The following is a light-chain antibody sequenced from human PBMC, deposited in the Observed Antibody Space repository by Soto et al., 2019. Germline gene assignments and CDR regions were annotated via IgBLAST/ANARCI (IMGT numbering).Light chain of an antibody. V-gene: IGKV3-20*01. J-gene: IGKJ3*01. CDR1: QTVSNSY. Sequence: ETVLTQSPGSLSLSLGDRATLSCRASQTVSNSYLAWYQQKPGQAPRLLIYGASSRATGIPDRFSGSGSGTDFTLTISRLEPEDFALYYCQQYSSSLFTFGPGTKVDIK. CDR3: QQYSSSLFT. CDR2: GAS.